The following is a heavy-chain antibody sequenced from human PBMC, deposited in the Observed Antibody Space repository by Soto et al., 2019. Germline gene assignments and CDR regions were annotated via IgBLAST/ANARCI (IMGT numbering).Heavy chain of an antibody. CDR2: INAGNGNT. CDR1: GYTFTSYA. J-gene: IGHJ4*02. Sequence: QVQLVQSGAEVKKPGASVKVSCKASGYTFTSYAMHWVRQAPGQRLEWMGWINAGNGNTKYSQKFQGRVTITRDTSASTAYMELSSLRSEDTAVYYCARDLSKWGITGTTDYWGQGTLVTVSS. D-gene: IGHD1-7*01. CDR3: ARDLSKWGITGTTDY. V-gene: IGHV1-3*01.